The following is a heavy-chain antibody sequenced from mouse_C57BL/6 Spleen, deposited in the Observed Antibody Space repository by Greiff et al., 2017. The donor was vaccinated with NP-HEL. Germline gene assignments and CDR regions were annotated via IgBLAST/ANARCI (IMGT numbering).Heavy chain of an antibody. J-gene: IGHJ2*01. V-gene: IGHV5-4*01. D-gene: IGHD4-1*01. CDR1: GFTFSSYA. Sequence: EVKLMESGGGLVKPGGSLKLSCAASGFTFSSYAMSWVRQTPEKRLEWVATISDGGSYTYYPDNVKGRFTISRDNAKNNLYLQMSHLKSEDTAMYYCARDGDLTGYFDYWGPGTTLTVSS. CDR3: ARDGDLTGYFDY. CDR2: ISDGGSYT.